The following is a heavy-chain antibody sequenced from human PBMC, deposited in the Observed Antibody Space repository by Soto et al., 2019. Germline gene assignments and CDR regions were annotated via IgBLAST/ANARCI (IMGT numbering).Heavy chain of an antibody. CDR2: IYSGGST. CDR3: AKDHGVRTGAYS. V-gene: IGHV3-66*01. J-gene: IGHJ4*02. Sequence: GGSLRLSCAASGFTVSSSYMSWVRQAPGKGLEWVSVIYSGGSTYYADSVKGRFAISRDNSKNTLYLQMNSLRAEDTAVYYCAKDHGVRTGAYSWGQGTLVTVSS. D-gene: IGHD2-21*01. CDR1: GFTVSSSY.